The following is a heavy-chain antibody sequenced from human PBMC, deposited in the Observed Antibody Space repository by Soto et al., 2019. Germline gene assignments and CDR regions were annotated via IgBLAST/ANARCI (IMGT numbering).Heavy chain of an antibody. CDR2: IYYTGST. Sequence: QLQLQESGPGLVKPSETLSLTCTASGGSISDSNYHWGWVRQPPGKGLEWIGSIYYTGSTYYNPSLKSRVTISGDTSKNQFSLKLTSVADGDSAVYYCARHLGPTGPNYWGQGTLVTVSS. CDR1: GGSISDSNYH. CDR3: ARHLGPTGPNY. D-gene: IGHD1-26*01. J-gene: IGHJ4*02. V-gene: IGHV4-39*01.